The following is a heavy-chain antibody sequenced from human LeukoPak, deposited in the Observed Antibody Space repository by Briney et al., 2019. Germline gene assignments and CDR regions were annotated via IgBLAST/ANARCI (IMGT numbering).Heavy chain of an antibody. D-gene: IGHD6-19*01. Sequence: GASVKVSCKASGYTFTSHDINWVRQATGQGLEWMGWMNPNSGNTGYAQKFQGRVTMTRNTSISTAYMELSSLRSEDTAVYYCARGPPQWLVSNWFDPWGQGTLVTVSS. CDR3: ARGPPQWLVSNWFDP. CDR1: GYTFTSHD. V-gene: IGHV1-8*01. J-gene: IGHJ5*02. CDR2: MNPNSGNT.